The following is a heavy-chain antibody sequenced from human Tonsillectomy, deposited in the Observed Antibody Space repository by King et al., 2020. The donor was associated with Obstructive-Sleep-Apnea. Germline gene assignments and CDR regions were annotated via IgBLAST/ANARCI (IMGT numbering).Heavy chain of an antibody. V-gene: IGHV1-18*04. CDR3: ARDSTYSDGKFGMDV. CDR1: GYTFTTYG. J-gene: IGHJ6*02. Sequence: QLVQSGGEVKKPGASVKVSCEASGYTFTTYGISWVRQAPGQGLEWMGWISAYNGNRNYAQKLQGRVTMITDTSTSIAYMELRSLRSDDTAVYYCARDSTYSDGKFGMDVWGQGTTVTVS. CDR2: ISAYNGNR. D-gene: IGHD5-18*01.